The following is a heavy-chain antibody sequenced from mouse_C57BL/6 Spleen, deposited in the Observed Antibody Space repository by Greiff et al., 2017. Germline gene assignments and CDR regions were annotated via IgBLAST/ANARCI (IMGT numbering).Heavy chain of an antibody. CDR2: IYPRSGNT. Sequence: QVQLQQSGAELARPGASVKLSCKASGYTFTSYGISWVKQRTGQGLEWIGEIYPRSGNTYSNEKFKGKATLTADKSSSTAYMELRSLTSEDSAVYFCASFAYWGQGTLVTVSA. J-gene: IGHJ3*01. CDR3: ASFAY. CDR1: GYTFTSYG. V-gene: IGHV1-81*01.